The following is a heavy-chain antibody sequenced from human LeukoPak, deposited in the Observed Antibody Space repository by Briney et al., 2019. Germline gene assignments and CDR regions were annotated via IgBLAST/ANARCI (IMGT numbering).Heavy chain of an antibody. Sequence: SETLSLTCTVYGGSFSGYYWSWIRQPPGKELEWIGEINHSGSTNYNPSLKSRVTTSVDTSKIQFSLKLSSVTAAATALFYCARGPLHDSSYYG. CDR1: GGSFSGYY. V-gene: IGHV4-34*01. J-gene: IGHJ6*01. CDR2: INHSGST. D-gene: IGHD1-1*01. CDR3: ARGPLHDSSYYG.